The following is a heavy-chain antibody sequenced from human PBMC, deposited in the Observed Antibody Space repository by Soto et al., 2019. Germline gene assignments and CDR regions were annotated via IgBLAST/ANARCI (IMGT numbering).Heavy chain of an antibody. D-gene: IGHD6-13*01. J-gene: IGHJ4*02. Sequence: QVQLVQSGAEVKKPGASVKVSCKASGYTFTSYAMHWVRQAPGQRLEWMGWINAGNGNTKYSQKFQGRVTITRDTSASTAYRERSSLRSEDTAVYYCASGYSSSWFFDYWGQGTLVTVSS. CDR3: ASGYSSSWFFDY. CDR2: INAGNGNT. V-gene: IGHV1-3*01. CDR1: GYTFTSYA.